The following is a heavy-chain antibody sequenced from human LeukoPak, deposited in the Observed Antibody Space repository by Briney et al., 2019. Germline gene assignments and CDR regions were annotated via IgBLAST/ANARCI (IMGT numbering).Heavy chain of an antibody. V-gene: IGHV4-30-4*01. CDR3: ARLQPYTSSWGRGSAYLDY. Sequence: SQTLSLTCTVSGGSISNDDYYWSWIRQPPGRGLEWLGDIHSSGSTHYNASLKSRVTISVDTSKNQFSLRLSSVTASDRAVYYCARLQPYTSSWGRGSAYLDYWGQGTLVSVSS. J-gene: IGHJ4*02. D-gene: IGHD6-13*01. CDR1: GGSISNDDYY. CDR2: IHSSGST.